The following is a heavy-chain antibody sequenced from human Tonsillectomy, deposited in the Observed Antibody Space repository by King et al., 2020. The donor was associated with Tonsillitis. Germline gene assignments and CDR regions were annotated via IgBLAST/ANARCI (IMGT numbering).Heavy chain of an antibody. CDR3: ARDLLRYYGGHDP. Sequence: QLVQSGAEVKRPGSSVKVSCRASGGTFNTYTFTWVRQAPGQGLEWMGGIIPSFGTAKYAPKFQGRLTITADESTTTAYMQLSSLRSDDTAIYYCARDLLRYYGGHDPWGQGTLVTVSS. D-gene: IGHD4-23*01. J-gene: IGHJ5*02. CDR1: GGTFNTYT. CDR2: IIPSFGTA. V-gene: IGHV1-69*01.